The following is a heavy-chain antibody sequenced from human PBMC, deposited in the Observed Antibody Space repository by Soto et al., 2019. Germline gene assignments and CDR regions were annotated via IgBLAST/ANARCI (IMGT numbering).Heavy chain of an antibody. V-gene: IGHV2-5*02. CDR2: IYWDDDK. CDR3: AHIVVAGLGYYFDY. J-gene: IGHJ4*02. D-gene: IGHD6-19*01. CDR1: GFSLSSTRMA. Sequence: QITLKESGPTLVKPPQPLTLTCTFSGFSLSSTRMAVGWIRQPPGKALEWLALIYWDDDKRYSPFLKSMLTITKDTSKNPVVLTMSNMDPVDTARYYCAHIVVAGLGYYFDYWGQGTLVTVSS.